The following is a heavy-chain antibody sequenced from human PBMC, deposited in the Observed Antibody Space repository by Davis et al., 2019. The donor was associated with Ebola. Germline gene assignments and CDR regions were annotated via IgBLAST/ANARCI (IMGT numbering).Heavy chain of an antibody. D-gene: IGHD2-15*01. V-gene: IGHV4-34*01. J-gene: IGHJ5*02. CDR2: INHSGST. CDR1: GGSFSGYY. Sequence: PSETLSLTCAVYGGSFSGYYWSWIRQPPGKGLEWIGEINHSGSTNYNPSLKSRVTISVDTSKNQFSLKLSSVTAADTAVYYCARGGLLVVVVAATPKSWFDPWGQGTLVTVSS. CDR3: ARGGLLVVVVAATPKSWFDP.